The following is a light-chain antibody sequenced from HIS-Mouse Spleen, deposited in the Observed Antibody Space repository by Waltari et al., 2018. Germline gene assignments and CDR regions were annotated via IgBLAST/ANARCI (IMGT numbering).Light chain of an antibody. Sequence: QSALTQPASVSGSPGQSTTISCTGTSSDVGGYNYVSWYQQHPGNAPKLMIYDVSNRPSGVSNRFSGSKSGNTASLTISGLQAEDEADYYCSSYTSSSTLVFGGGTKLTVL. CDR2: DVS. V-gene: IGLV2-14*03. J-gene: IGLJ2*01. CDR3: SSYTSSSTLV. CDR1: SSDVGGYNY.